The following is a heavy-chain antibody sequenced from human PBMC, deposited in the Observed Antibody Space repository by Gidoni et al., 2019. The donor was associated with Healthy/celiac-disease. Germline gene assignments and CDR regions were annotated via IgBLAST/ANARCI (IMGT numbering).Heavy chain of an antibody. CDR2: ITWDGGST. CDR1: GFSFADYT. D-gene: IGHD5-12*01. V-gene: IGHV3-43*01. J-gene: IGHJ4*02. CDR3: AKDNRMATITAFDY. Sequence: EVQLVESGGVVVQPGGSLRLSCAASGFSFADYTMHWVRQSPGKGFEWVSLITWDGGSTYYADSVKGRFTISRDNSKNSLHLQMNSLRTEDTALYYCAKDNRMATITAFDYWGQGTLVTVSS.